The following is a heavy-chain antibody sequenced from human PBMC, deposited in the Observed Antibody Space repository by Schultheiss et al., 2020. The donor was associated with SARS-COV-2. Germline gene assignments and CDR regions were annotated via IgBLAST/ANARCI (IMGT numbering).Heavy chain of an antibody. CDR3: VRHTPGQQGRFFDWSFDY. CDR2: FDYSGST. Sequence: SCTVSGGSISSGTYYWGWIRQPPGKELEWIGSFDYSGSTYYNPSLKSRVTRSIDTSRNQFSLRLSSVTAADTAIYYCVRHTPGQQGRFFDWSFDYWGQGTLVTVSS. D-gene: IGHD3-9*01. V-gene: IGHV4-39*01. CDR1: GGSISSGTYY. J-gene: IGHJ4*02.